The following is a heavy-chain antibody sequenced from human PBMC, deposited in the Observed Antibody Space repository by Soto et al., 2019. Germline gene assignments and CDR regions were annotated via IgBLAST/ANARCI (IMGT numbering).Heavy chain of an antibody. CDR3: ARVGSSGWAPDY. J-gene: IGHJ4*02. V-gene: IGHV4-59*11. D-gene: IGHD6-19*01. Sequence: SETLSLTCTVSGGSITGHYWTWIRQPPGKRLEWIGYVFYSGSTNYNPSLKSRVTISVDTSKNQFSLKLSSVTAADTAAYYCARVGSSGWAPDYWGPGTLVTVSS. CDR2: VFYSGST. CDR1: GGSITGHY.